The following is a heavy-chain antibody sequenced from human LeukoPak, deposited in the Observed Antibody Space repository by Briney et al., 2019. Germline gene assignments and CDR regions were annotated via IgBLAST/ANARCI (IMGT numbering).Heavy chain of an antibody. J-gene: IGHJ4*02. CDR1: GFTFSDYY. V-gene: IGHV3-11*04. Sequence: PGGSLRLSCAASGFTFSDYYMSWIRQAPGKGLEWVSYISSSGSTIYYADSVKGRFTISRDNSKNTLYLQMNSLRAEDTAVYYCARDPLGGSYLDYWGQGTLVTVSS. CDR3: ARDPLGGSYLDY. D-gene: IGHD1-26*01. CDR2: ISSSGSTI.